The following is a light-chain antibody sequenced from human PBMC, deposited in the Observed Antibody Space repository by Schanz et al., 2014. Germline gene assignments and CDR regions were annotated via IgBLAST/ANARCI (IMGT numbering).Light chain of an antibody. V-gene: IGLV2-14*01. Sequence: QSALTQPASVSGSPGQSITISCTGTSSDIGGRAYVSWYQQRPGKAPQLILYDVNSRPSGVSNRFSGSKSGNTASLTISGLQAEDEADYYCCSHSSSTLNWVFGGGTKLTVL. CDR3: CSHSSSTLNWV. CDR2: DVN. J-gene: IGLJ3*02. CDR1: SSDIGGRAY.